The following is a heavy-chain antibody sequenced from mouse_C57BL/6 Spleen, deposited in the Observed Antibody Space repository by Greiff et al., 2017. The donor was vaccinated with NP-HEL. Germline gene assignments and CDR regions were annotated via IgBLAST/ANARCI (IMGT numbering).Heavy chain of an antibody. CDR1: GYTFTSYW. Sequence: VQLQQPGAELVMPGASVKLSCKASGYTFTSYWMHWVKQRPGQGLEWIGEIDPSDSYTNYNQKFKGKSTLTVDKSSSTAYMQLSSLTSEDSAVYYCARDYGRKAMDYWGQGTSVTVSS. CDR2: IDPSDSYT. V-gene: IGHV1-69*01. CDR3: ARDYGRKAMDY. D-gene: IGHD1-1*01. J-gene: IGHJ4*01.